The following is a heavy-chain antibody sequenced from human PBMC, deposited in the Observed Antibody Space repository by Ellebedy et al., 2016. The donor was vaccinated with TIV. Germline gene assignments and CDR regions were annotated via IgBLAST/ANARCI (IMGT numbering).Heavy chain of an antibody. CDR3: ARVIPLTTVTTVDYYFDY. J-gene: IGHJ4*02. CDR2: ISSSSSYI. Sequence: GESLKISCSASGFTFSDNWMTWVRQAPGKGLEWVSFISSSSSYIYYADSVKGRFTISRDNAKNSLYLQMNSLRAEDTAVYYCARVIPLTTVTTVDYYFDYWGQGTLVTVSS. CDR1: GFTFSDNW. V-gene: IGHV3-21*01. D-gene: IGHD4-11*01.